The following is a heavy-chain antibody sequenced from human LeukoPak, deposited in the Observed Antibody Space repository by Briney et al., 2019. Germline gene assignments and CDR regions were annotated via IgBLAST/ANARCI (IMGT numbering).Heavy chain of an antibody. CDR2: IHHSGST. D-gene: IGHD2-2*01. CDR1: GGSISSNNW. CDR3: ARDLGLGYCSSTSCFAPRFDP. J-gene: IGHJ5*02. V-gene: IGHV4-4*02. Sequence: PSETLSLTCAVSGGSISSNNWWNWVRQPPGKGLEWIGEIHHSGSTHYNPSLKSRLTISVDKSKNQFSLKLTSVTAADTAVYYCARDLGLGYCSSTSCFAPRFDPWGQGTLVTVSS.